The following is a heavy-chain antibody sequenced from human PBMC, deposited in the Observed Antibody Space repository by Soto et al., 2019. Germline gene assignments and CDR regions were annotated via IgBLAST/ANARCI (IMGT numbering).Heavy chain of an antibody. Sequence: QAHLVQSGAEVRKPGASVKVSCQALEHTSTIYYIHWVRQARGQGLEWMGWINADSGDTTYAEDFRGRDTFTRDTSTSTFHMELSRLRLDDKAMYFCSTRDYDILTGYLHIWGQGTLITVSS. D-gene: IGHD3-9*01. CDR1: EHTSTIYY. J-gene: IGHJ1*01. CDR3: STRDYDILTGYLHI. V-gene: IGHV1-2*02. CDR2: INADSGDT.